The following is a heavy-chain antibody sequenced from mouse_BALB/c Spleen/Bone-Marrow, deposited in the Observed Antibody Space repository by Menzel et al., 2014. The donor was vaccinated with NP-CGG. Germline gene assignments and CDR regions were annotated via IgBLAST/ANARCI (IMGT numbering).Heavy chain of an antibody. D-gene: IGHD3-2*01. CDR1: GYTFTSYW. CDR2: IDPSDSYT. J-gene: IGHJ2*01. CDR3: TIPTARACFDY. V-gene: IGHV1S127*01. Sequence: QVHVKQSGAELVKPGASVKMSCKASGYTFTSYWMHWVKQRPGQGLEWTGVIDPSDSYTSYNQKFKGKATLTVDTSSSTAYMQLSSLTSEDSAVYYCTIPTARACFDYWGQGTTLTVSS.